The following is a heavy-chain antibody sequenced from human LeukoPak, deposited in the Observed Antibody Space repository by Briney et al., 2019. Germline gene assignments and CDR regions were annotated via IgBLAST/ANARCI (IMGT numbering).Heavy chain of an antibody. Sequence: GESLKISCKGSGYSFTSYWIGGVRQMPGKGLEWMGIIYPGDSDTRYSPSFQGQVTISADKSISTAYLQWSSLKASNTAMYYCARLNAAGYGDYRLDDAFDIWGQGTMVTVSS. CDR1: GYSFTSYW. CDR3: ARLNAAGYGDYRLDDAFDI. D-gene: IGHD4-17*01. CDR2: IYPGDSDT. V-gene: IGHV5-51*01. J-gene: IGHJ3*02.